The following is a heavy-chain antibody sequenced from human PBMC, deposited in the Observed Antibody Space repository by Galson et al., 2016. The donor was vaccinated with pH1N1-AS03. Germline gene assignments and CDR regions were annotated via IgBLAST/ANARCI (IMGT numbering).Heavy chain of an antibody. CDR2: FSWDGATT. D-gene: IGHD2-15*01. CDR3: AKERNRIIDS. V-gene: IGHV3-43*01. J-gene: IGHJ4*02. Sequence: SLRLSCAASGFTFHDYTMHWVRQVPGKGLEWVSLFSWDGATTFYADSVKGRFAISRDNSQNSLYLQMNSLRIEDTAFYYCAKERNRIIDSWGQGTLVTVSS. CDR1: GFTFHDYT.